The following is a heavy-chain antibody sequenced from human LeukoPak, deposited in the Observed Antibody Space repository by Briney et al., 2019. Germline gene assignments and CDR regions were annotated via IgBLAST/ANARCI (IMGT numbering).Heavy chain of an antibody. CDR3: ARDPYDYVWGSYRYTGYFDY. J-gene: IGHJ4*02. CDR2: IIPIFGTA. V-gene: IGHV1-69*06. D-gene: IGHD3-16*02. Sequence: ASVKVSCKASGGTFSSYAISWARQAPGQGLEWMGGIIPIFGTANYAQKFQGRVTITADKSTSTAYMELSSLRSEDTAVYYCARDPYDYVWGSYRYTGYFDYWGQGTLVTVSS. CDR1: GGTFSSYA.